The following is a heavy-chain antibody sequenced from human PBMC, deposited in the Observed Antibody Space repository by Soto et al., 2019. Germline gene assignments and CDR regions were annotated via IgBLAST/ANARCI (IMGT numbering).Heavy chain of an antibody. CDR1: GYTFTSYA. D-gene: IGHD3-9*01. Sequence: QVQLVQSGAEVKNPGASVKVSCKAPGYTFTSYAMHWVRQAPGQRLEWMGWINAGNGNTKYSQKFQGRVTITRDTSASTAYMELSSLRSEDTAVYYCARNWYDIFTGYYKTNWFDPWGQGTLVTVSS. CDR3: ARNWYDIFTGYYKTNWFDP. J-gene: IGHJ5*02. CDR2: INAGNGNT. V-gene: IGHV1-3*01.